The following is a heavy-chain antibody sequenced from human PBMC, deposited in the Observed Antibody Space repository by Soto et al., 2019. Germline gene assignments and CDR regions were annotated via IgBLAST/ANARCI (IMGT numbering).Heavy chain of an antibody. D-gene: IGHD3-22*01. Sequence: QVQLVESGGGVVQPGRSLRLSCAASGFIFSTYAMHWVRQAPGKGLEWVTFISYDGRNKYYADSVKDRFTISRDNSKNTLYLLMNSLRTEDTAVYYCAREYDSSGYGYDAFDIWGQGTMSPSLQ. CDR3: AREYDSSGYGYDAFDI. CDR1: GFIFSTYA. CDR2: ISYDGRNK. J-gene: IGHJ3*02. V-gene: IGHV3-30*04.